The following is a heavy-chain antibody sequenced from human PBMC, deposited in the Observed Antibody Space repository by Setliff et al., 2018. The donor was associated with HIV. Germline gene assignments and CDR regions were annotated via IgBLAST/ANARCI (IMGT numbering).Heavy chain of an antibody. Sequence: SETLSLTCTVSGDSVSSGSYYWGWIRQPPGKGLEWIGYIYYSGSTKHNPSLKSRVTISLDTSKNQFSLKLTSVTAADTAVYYCARYSPRGYTLTGPYWGQGTLVTVSS. V-gene: IGHV4-61*01. CDR2: IYYSGST. D-gene: IGHD6-25*01. CDR3: ARYSPRGYTLTGPY. CDR1: GDSVSSGSYY. J-gene: IGHJ4*02.